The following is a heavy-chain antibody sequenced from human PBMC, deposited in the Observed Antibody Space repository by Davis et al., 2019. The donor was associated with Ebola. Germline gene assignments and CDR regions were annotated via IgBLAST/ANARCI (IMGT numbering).Heavy chain of an antibody. CDR2: ISSSSSYI. J-gene: IGHJ6*02. Sequence: GGSLRLSCAASGFTFSSYSMNWVRQAPGKGLEWVSSISSSSSYIYYADSVKGRFTISRDNAKNSLYLQMSSLRAEDTAVYYCARGLQTRWRVGWGMDVWGQGTTVTVSS. D-gene: IGHD3-16*01. CDR3: ARGLQTRWRVGWGMDV. V-gene: IGHV3-21*01. CDR1: GFTFSSYS.